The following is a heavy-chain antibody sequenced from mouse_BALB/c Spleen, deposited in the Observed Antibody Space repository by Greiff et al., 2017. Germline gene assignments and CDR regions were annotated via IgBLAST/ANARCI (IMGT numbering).Heavy chain of an antibody. CDR2: INPSTGYT. D-gene: IGHD2-10*02. J-gene: IGHJ1*01. Sequence: QVQLHQSGAELAKPGASVKMSCKASGYTFTSYWMHWVKQRPGQGLEWIGYINPSTGYTEYNQKFKDKATLTADKSSSTAYMQLSSLTSEDSAVYYCARGGYGHYYWYFDVWGAGTTVTVSS. CDR3: ARGGYGHYYWYFDV. CDR1: GYTFTSYW. V-gene: IGHV1-7*01.